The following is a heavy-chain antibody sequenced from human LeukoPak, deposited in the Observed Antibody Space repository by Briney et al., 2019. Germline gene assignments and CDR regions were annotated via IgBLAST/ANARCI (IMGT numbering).Heavy chain of an antibody. V-gene: IGHV1-69*01. Sequence: SVKVSCKASGGTFSSYAISWVRQAPGQGLEWMGGIIPIFGTANYAQKFQGRVTITADESTSTAYMELSSLRSEDTAVYYCARARHYYDSSGYYYYGMDVWGKGPRSPSPQ. D-gene: IGHD3-22*01. CDR2: IIPIFGTA. J-gene: IGHJ6*01. CDR3: ARARHYYDSSGYYYYGMDV. CDR1: GGTFSSYA.